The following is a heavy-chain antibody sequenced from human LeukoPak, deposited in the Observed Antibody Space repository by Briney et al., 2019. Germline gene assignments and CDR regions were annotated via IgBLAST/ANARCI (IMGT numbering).Heavy chain of an antibody. CDR3: ASRPADTTWYGVFDY. D-gene: IGHD3-10*01. Sequence: SETLSLTCSVSGGSINSHYWSWIRQPPGKRLEWIGYIFNTGNTNYNPSLASRVTMSVDTSRAQFFLSLSPVTAADTAIYYCASRPADTTWYGVFDYWSKGPLVTVS. CDR1: GGSINSHY. V-gene: IGHV4-59*11. CDR2: IFNTGNT. J-gene: IGHJ4*02.